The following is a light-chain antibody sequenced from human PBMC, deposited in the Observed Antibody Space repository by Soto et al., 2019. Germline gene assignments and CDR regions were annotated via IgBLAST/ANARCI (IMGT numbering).Light chain of an antibody. Sequence: EIVLTQSPGTLSLSPGERATLSCRASQSGSSSYLAWYRQKPGQPPRLLIYGASSRATGIPDRFSGSGSGTDFTLTISRLEPEDFAVYYCQQYGSSLMYTFGQGTKLEIK. CDR3: QQYGSSLMYT. V-gene: IGKV3-20*01. J-gene: IGKJ2*01. CDR1: QSGSSSY. CDR2: GAS.